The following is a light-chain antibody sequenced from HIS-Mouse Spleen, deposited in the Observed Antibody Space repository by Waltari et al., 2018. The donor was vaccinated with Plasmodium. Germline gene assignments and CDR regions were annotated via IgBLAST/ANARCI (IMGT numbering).Light chain of an antibody. Sequence: EIVMTQSPAPLSVSPGERPTLSCRASQSVSSNLAWYQQNPGQAPRLLIYGASTRATGIPARFSGSGSGTEFTLTISSLQSEDFAVYYCQQYNNWSFTFGPGTKVDIK. J-gene: IGKJ3*01. CDR2: GAS. CDR1: QSVSSN. CDR3: QQYNNWSFT. V-gene: IGKV3-15*01.